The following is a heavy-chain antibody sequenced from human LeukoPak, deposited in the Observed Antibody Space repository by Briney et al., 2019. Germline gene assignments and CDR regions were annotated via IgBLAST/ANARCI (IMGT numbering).Heavy chain of an antibody. CDR2: INHSGST. Sequence: PSETLSLTCAIYGESFSGYYWSWIRQPPGKGLEWIGEINHSGSTNYNPSLKSRVTISVDTSKNQFSLKLSSVTAADTAVYYCASRGGYCSGGSCYTAKYYFDYWGQGTLVTVSS. V-gene: IGHV4-34*01. CDR1: GESFSGYY. J-gene: IGHJ4*02. D-gene: IGHD2-15*01. CDR3: ASRGGYCSGGSCYTAKYYFDY.